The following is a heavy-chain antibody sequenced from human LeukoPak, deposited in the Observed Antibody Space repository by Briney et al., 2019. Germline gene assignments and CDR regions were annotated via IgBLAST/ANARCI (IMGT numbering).Heavy chain of an antibody. V-gene: IGHV4-39*07. CDR2: IYYSGSTSYYSGST. CDR1: GGSISSSNSY. D-gene: IGHD3-9*01. Sequence: PSETLYLTCTVSGGSISSSNSYWGWIRQPPGKGLEWIGSIYYSGSTSYYSGSTYYNPSLKSRVTISVDKSKNQFSLKLSSVTAADTAVYYCARGTRRGPYYDIFRPNWFDPWGQGTLVTVSS. CDR3: ARGTRRGPYYDIFRPNWFDP. J-gene: IGHJ5*02.